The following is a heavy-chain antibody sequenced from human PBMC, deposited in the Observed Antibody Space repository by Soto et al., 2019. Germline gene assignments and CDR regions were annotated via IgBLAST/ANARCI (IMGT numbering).Heavy chain of an antibody. CDR1: GFTFSSYS. Sequence: EIQLVESGGGLVQPGGSLRLSCAASGFTFSSYSMNWVRQAPGKGLEWVSSISSSSSYIYYADSVKGRFTISRDNAKNSLYLQMNSLRAEDTAVYYCARGVAYCGGDCYWAYYFDYWGQGTLVTVSS. CDR2: ISSSSSYI. CDR3: ARGVAYCGGDCYWAYYFDY. J-gene: IGHJ4*02. D-gene: IGHD2-21*02. V-gene: IGHV3-21*01.